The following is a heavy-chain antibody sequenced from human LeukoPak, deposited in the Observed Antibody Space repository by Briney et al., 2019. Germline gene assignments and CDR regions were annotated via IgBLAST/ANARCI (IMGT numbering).Heavy chain of an antibody. Sequence: ASVKVSCKASGYTFTSDDINWVRQATGQGPEWMGWMNPNSGNTGLAQKFQGRVTMTRDTSTSTVYMELSSLRSEDTAVYYCARQLTGDPEHAFDIWGQGTMVTVSS. D-gene: IGHD7-27*01. CDR2: MNPNSGNT. J-gene: IGHJ3*02. V-gene: IGHV1-8*01. CDR1: GYTFTSDD. CDR3: ARQLTGDPEHAFDI.